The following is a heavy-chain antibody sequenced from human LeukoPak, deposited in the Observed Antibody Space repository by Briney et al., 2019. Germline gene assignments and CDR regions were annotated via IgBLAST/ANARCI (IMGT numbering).Heavy chain of an antibody. V-gene: IGHV3-15*05. CDR3: VTEYYGAYNY. D-gene: IGHD4-17*01. CDR2: IKSKTAGGTT. CDR1: GFTFSDAW. Sequence: GGSLRLSCAASGFTFSDAWMSWVRQAPGKGLEWVGHIKSKTAGGTTDYAEPVKGRSSISRDDSKDTVSLEMNSLKTEDTAVYYCVTEYYGAYNYWGRGTLVTVSS. J-gene: IGHJ4*02.